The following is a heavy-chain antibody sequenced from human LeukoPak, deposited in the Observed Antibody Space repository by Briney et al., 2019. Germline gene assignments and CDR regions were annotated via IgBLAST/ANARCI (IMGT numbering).Heavy chain of an antibody. Sequence: SETLSLTCTVSGGSISSGGYYWSWIRQHPGKGLEWIGYIYYSGSAYYNPSLKSRVTISVDPSKNHFSLKLSSVTAADTAVYYCARDTPSSSCFDYWGQGTLVTVSS. CDR2: IYYSGSA. CDR3: ARDTPSSSCFDY. CDR1: GGSISSGGYY. V-gene: IGHV4-31*03. J-gene: IGHJ4*02. D-gene: IGHD6-13*01.